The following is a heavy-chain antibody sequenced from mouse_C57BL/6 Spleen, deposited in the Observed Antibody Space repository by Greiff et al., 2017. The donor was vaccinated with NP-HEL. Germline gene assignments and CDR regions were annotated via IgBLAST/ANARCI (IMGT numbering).Heavy chain of an antibody. J-gene: IGHJ2*01. D-gene: IGHD1-1*01. V-gene: IGHV14-1*01. CDR2: IDPEDGDT. CDR1: GFNIKDYY. Sequence: VQLQQSGAELVRPGASVKLSCTASGFNIKDYYMHWVKQRPEQGLEWIGRIDPEDGDTEYAPKFQGKATMTADTSSNTAYLQLSSLTSEDTAVYYCTLFITTVQDDFDYWGQGTTLTVSS. CDR3: TLFITTVQDDFDY.